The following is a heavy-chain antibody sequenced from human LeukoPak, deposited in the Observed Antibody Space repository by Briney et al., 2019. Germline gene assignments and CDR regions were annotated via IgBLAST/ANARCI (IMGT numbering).Heavy chain of an antibody. CDR1: GYTLTELS. V-gene: IGHV1-24*01. J-gene: IGHJ5*01. CDR3: ATSRPRVVPAALDSSLDS. D-gene: IGHD2-2*01. CDR2: FDPEDGET. Sequence: ASVKVSCTVSGYTLTELSMHWVRQAPGKGLEWMGGFDPEDGETIYAHKVQGRVTMTEDTATDTAYMEPSSLRSEDTAVYYCATSRPRVVPAALDSSLDSSGHGTPVTASS.